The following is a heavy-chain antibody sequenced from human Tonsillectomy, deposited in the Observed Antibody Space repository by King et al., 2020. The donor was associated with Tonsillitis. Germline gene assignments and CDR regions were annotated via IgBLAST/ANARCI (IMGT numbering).Heavy chain of an antibody. J-gene: IGHJ6*03. CDR1: GFTFSSHG. CDR3: VKGPNYYSYMDV. V-gene: IGHV3-33*06. CDR2: IWYDGSNK. Sequence: VQLVESGGGVVQPGRSLRLSCAASGFTFSSHGMHWVRQAPGKGLEWVAVIWYDGSNKYYADSVKGRFTISRDNSKKTLYLQMNSLRAEDTAVYYCVKGPNYYSYMDVWGKGTTVTVSS.